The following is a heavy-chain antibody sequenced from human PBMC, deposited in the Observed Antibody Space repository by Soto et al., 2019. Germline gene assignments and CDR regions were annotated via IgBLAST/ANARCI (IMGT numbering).Heavy chain of an antibody. CDR3: ARVPNYDFWRAYGMDV. D-gene: IGHD3-3*01. J-gene: IGHJ6*02. V-gene: IGHV3-21*01. CDR2: ISSSSYI. CDR1: GFTFSSYS. Sequence: GGSLRLSCAASGFTFSSYSMNWVRQAPGKGLEWVSSISSSSYIYYADSVKGRFTISRDNAKNSLYLQMNSLRAEDTAVYYCARVPNYDFWRAYGMDVWGQGTTVTVSS.